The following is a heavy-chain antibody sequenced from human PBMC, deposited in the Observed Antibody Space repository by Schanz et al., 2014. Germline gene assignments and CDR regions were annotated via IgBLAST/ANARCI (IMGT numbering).Heavy chain of an antibody. J-gene: IGHJ4*02. CDR3: ASADYTNYFDY. D-gene: IGHD4-4*01. Sequence: QVQLAASGGGVVQPGRSLGLSCAASGFAFSSSSMHWVRQAPGRGLEWVAVVSSDGSIKYYADSVKGRFTISRDNSKNTVFLQMNSLRGEDTAVYYCASADYTNYFDYWGQGTLVTVSS. CDR1: GFAFSSSS. V-gene: IGHV3-30*04. CDR2: VSSDGSIK.